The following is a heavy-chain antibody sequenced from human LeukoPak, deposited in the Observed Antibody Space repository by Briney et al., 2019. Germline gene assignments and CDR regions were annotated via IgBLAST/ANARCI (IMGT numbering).Heavy chain of an antibody. CDR2: IIPIFGTA. V-gene: IGHV1-69*05. J-gene: IGHJ4*02. D-gene: IGHD4-11*01. Sequence: ASVKVSCKASGGTFSSYAISWVRRAPGQGLEWMGGIIPIFGTANYAQKFQGRVTITTDESTSTAYMELSSLRSEDTAVYYCARRGLTVTTPFDYWGQGTLVTVPS. CDR1: GGTFSSYA. CDR3: ARRGLTVTTPFDY.